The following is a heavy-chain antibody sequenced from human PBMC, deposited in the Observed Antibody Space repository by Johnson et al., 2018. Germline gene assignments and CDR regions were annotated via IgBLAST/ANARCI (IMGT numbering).Heavy chain of an antibody. D-gene: IGHD2/OR15-2a*01. J-gene: IGHJ3*02. CDR1: GFTFSSYA. CDR2: ISYDGGNK. Sequence: QVQLVQSGGGVVQPGRSLRLSCAASGFTFSSYAMHWVRQAPGKGLEWLAVISYDGGNKYFTDSVKGRFTISRDNSKNSLYLEMNSLRLEDTAMFYCVRGRSLWDKDAFDMWGQGAMVTVSS. V-gene: IGHV3-30-3*01. CDR3: VRGRSLWDKDAFDM.